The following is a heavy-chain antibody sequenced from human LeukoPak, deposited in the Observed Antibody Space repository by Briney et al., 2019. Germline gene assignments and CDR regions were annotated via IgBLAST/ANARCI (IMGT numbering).Heavy chain of an antibody. CDR3: AKKSPIFGVVIPLFDY. J-gene: IGHJ4*02. CDR1: GFTFSIYA. V-gene: IGHV3-23*01. Sequence: EGSLRLSCAASGFTFSIYAMSWVRQAPGKGLEWVSSISASGRGTYYADSVKGRFTISRDNSKNTLYLQVNSLRAEDTAVYHCAKKSPIFGVVIPLFDYWGQGTLVSVSS. CDR2: ISASGRGT. D-gene: IGHD3-3*01.